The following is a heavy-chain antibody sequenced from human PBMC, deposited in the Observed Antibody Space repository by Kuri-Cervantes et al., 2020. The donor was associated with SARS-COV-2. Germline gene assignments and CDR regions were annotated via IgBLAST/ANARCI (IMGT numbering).Heavy chain of an antibody. Sequence: ESLKISCGVSDGSFSDYSFYWGWIRQPPGRGLEWIGSIHYTGNTYFNPSLMSRLSVSVDTSRNQFSLRLSSLTAADTAVYYCARHTVQWWTLWGQGTLVTVSS. CDR1: DGSFSDYSFY. CDR3: ARHTVQWWTL. D-gene: IGHD2-15*01. V-gene: IGHV4-39*01. J-gene: IGHJ4*02. CDR2: IHYTGNT.